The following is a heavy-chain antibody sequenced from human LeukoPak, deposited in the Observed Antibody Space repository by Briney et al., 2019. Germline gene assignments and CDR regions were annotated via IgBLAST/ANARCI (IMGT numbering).Heavy chain of an antibody. Sequence: SETLSLTCAVSGGSISSYYWSWIRQPPGKGLEWIGYIYYSGSTNYNPSLKSRVTISVDTSKNQFSLKLSSVTAADTAVYYCARESAGGDFDLWGRGTLVTVSS. CDR3: ARESAGGDFDL. CDR2: IYYSGST. CDR1: GGSISSYY. D-gene: IGHD2-21*01. J-gene: IGHJ2*01. V-gene: IGHV4-59*01.